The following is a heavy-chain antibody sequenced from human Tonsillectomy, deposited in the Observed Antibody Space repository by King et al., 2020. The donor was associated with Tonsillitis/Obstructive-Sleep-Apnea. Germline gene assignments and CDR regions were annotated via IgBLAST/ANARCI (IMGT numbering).Heavy chain of an antibody. V-gene: IGHV3-23*04. CDR1: GFTFSNYG. CDR3: AKEFLIRLRGVSGDAFDF. J-gene: IGHJ3*01. Sequence: VQLVESGGGLAQPGGSLRLSCAASGFTFSNYGMTWVRQAPGKGLEWVSGFSGSGGSTYYADSVKGRFTISRDNAKNTLYLQMNSLRAEDTAVYYCAKEFLIRLRGVSGDAFDFWGQGTMVTVSS. D-gene: IGHD3-10*01. CDR2: FSGSGGST.